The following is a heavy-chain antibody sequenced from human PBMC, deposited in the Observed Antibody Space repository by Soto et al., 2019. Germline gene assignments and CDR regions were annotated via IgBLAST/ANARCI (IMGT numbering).Heavy chain of an antibody. J-gene: IGHJ4*02. CDR3: AKEQTTGAHYALDY. D-gene: IGHD2-8*02. CDR2: ITGSSDYT. CDR1: GFIFSSYA. V-gene: IGHV3-23*01. Sequence: GGSLRLSCEASGFIFSSYAMNWVRQAPGKGLQWVSSITGSSDYTSYIASVKGRFTISRDNSKNTLYPQMNSLRAEDTAVYFCAKEQTTGAHYALDYWSQGTLVTVSS.